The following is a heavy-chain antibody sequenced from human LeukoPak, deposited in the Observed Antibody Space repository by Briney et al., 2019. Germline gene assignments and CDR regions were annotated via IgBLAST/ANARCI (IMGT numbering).Heavy chain of an antibody. CDR3: ARANVVTTGTFDY. CDR2: ISYDGSNK. D-gene: IGHD4-17*01. V-gene: IGHV3-30-3*01. J-gene: IGHJ4*02. CDR1: GFTFSTYA. Sequence: PGGSLRLSCAASGFTFSTYAMHWVRQAPGKGLEWVAVISYDGSNKYYADSVKGRFTISRDNSKNTLYLQMNSLRAEDTAVYYCARANVVTTGTFDYWGQGTLVTVSS.